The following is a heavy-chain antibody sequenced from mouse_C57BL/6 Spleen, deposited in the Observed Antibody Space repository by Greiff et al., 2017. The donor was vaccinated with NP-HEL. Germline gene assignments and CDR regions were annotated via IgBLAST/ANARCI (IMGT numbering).Heavy chain of an antibody. V-gene: IGHV5-17*01. D-gene: IGHD1-1*01. CDR3: ARAYGSAMDY. CDR2: ISSGSSTI. J-gene: IGHJ4*01. Sequence: EVQLVESGGGLVKPGGSLKLSCAASGFTFSDYGMHWVRQAPEKGLEWVAYISSGSSTIYYADTVKGRFTISRDNAKNTLCLQMTSLRSEDTAMYYCARAYGSAMDYWGQGTSVTVSS. CDR1: GFTFSDYG.